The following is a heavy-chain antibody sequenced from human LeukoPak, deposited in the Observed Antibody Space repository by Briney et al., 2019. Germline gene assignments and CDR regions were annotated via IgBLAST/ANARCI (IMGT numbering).Heavy chain of an antibody. CDR3: ARVYDFWNYYYYYYMDV. CDR1: GFTFSDYY. D-gene: IGHD3-3*01. CDR2: INHSGST. J-gene: IGHJ6*03. V-gene: IGHV4-34*01. Sequence: GSLRLSCAASGFTFSDYYMNRIRQPPGKGLEWIGEINHSGSTNYNPSLKSRVTISVDTSKNQFSLKLSSVTAADTAVYYCARVYDFWNYYYYYYMDVWGKGTTVTVSS.